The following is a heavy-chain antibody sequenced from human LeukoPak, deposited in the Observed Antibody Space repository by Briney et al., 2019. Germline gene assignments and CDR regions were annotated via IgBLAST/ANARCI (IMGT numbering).Heavy chain of an antibody. J-gene: IGHJ4*02. CDR2: IAARGTT. CDR3: AGFPYFEGFDC. CDR1: GGSIDSYY. Sequence: SETLSLTCTVSGGSIDSYYWSWIRQPPGKGLEFIGYIAARGTTTHNPSLQSRLTLSMETSKNQRSATAADSDASSCAGFPYFEGFDCWSQGTPVTVAS. D-gene: IGHD3-9*01. V-gene: IGHV4-4*08.